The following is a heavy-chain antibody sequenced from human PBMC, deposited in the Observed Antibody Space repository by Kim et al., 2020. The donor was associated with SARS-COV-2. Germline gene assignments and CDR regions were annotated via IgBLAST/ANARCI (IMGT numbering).Heavy chain of an antibody. J-gene: IGHJ4*02. D-gene: IGHD3-10*01. Sequence: LKSRVTISVDTSKNQFSLKLSSVTTADTAVYYCARGDYYGSGSYSSYFDYWGQGTLVTVSS. CDR3: ARGDYYGSGSYSSYFDY. V-gene: IGHV4-34*01.